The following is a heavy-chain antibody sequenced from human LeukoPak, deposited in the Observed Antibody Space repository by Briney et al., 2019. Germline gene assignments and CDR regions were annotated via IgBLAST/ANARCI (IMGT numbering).Heavy chain of an antibody. Sequence: PGGSLRLSCAASGFTFSSYSMNWVRQAPGKGLEWVSSISSSSSYIYYADPVKGRFTISRDNAKNSLYLQMNSLRAEDTAVYYCARGPYCSSTSCYSDYWGQGTLVTVSS. J-gene: IGHJ4*02. V-gene: IGHV3-21*01. CDR3: ARGPYCSSTSCYSDY. CDR1: GFTFSSYS. CDR2: ISSSSSYI. D-gene: IGHD2-2*01.